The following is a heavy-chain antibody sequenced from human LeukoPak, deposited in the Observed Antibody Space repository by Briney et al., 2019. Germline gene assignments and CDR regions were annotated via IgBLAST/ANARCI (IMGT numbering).Heavy chain of an antibody. V-gene: IGHV3-30*03. J-gene: IGHJ3*02. CDR2: ISYDGSNK. CDR3: ARGLRYCSGGSCYNSDAFDI. Sequence: GGSLRRSCAASGFTFSSYGIHWVRQAPGKGLEWVAVISYDGSNKYYADSVKGRFTISRDNSKNTLYLQMNSLRADDTAVYYCARGLRYCSGGSCYNSDAFDIWGQGTMVTVSS. D-gene: IGHD2-15*01. CDR1: GFTFSSYG.